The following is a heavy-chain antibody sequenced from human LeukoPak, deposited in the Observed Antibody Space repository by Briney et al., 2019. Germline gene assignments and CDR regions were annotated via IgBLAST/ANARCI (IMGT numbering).Heavy chain of an antibody. CDR2: IRYDGSDK. J-gene: IGHJ4*02. CDR1: GFTFKNYG. D-gene: IGHD5/OR15-5a*01. V-gene: IGHV3-30*02. Sequence: GGSLRLSCAASGFTFKNYGMHWVRQAPGKGLEWVAFIRYDGSDKYYADSVKGRFTISRDNAKNSLYLQMNSLRAEDTAVYYCARDYLSTTGFDYWGQGTLVTVSS. CDR3: ARDYLSTTGFDY.